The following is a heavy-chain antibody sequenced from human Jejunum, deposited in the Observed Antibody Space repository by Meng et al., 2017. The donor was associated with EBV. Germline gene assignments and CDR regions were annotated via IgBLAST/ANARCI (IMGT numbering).Heavy chain of an antibody. D-gene: IGHD3-22*01. CDR3: ARGRGVTDYYDSSGSPFDY. V-gene: IGHV4-61*01. CDR2: FYYSASP. CDR1: GGPXRTGSYY. Sequence: QVQLQESGPGLVKSSAXLSLTCXVSGGPXRTGSYYWSWIRQPPGKGLEWIGYFYYSASPKYNPSLKSRATISADMSKNQFSLKLRSVTSADTAVYYCARGRGVTDYYDSSGSPFDYWGQGTLVTVSS. J-gene: IGHJ4*02.